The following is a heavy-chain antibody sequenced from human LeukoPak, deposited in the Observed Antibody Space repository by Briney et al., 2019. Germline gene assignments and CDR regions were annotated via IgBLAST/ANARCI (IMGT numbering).Heavy chain of an antibody. CDR1: GFTFSSYT. V-gene: IGHV3-21*01. J-gene: IGHJ4*02. D-gene: IGHD6-19*01. CDR2: ITSSSTYI. CDR3: HPLAYTSN. Sequence: PGGSLRLSCAASGFTFSSYTMNWVRQAPGKGLEWVSSITSSSTYINYADSVKGRFTVSRDNAKNTLYLQMNNLRVEDTALYFCHPLAYTSNWGQGTLVTVSS.